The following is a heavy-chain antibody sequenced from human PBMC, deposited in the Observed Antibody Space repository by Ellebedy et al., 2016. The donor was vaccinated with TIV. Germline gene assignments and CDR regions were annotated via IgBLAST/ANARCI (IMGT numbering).Heavy chain of an antibody. CDR1: GYTFTSYG. Sequence: VSVKVSCXASGYTFTSYGISWVRQAPGQGLEWMGWISAYNGNTNYAQKLQGRVTMTTDTSTSTAYMELRSLRSDDTAVYYCARGGLSAYYYGMDVWGQGTTVTVSS. D-gene: IGHD4/OR15-4a*01. CDR3: ARGGLSAYYYGMDV. V-gene: IGHV1-18*04. J-gene: IGHJ6*02. CDR2: ISAYNGNT.